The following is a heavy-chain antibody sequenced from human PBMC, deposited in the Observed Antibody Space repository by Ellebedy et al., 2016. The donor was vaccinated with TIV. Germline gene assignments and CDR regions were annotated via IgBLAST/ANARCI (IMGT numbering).Heavy chain of an antibody. Sequence: MPGGSLRLSCEASGFTFSSFAMSWVRQPPGKGLEWIGMVYHSGSSFYNPSLKSRVTISVDTSKNQFSLKVISVTAADTAVYFCARQGSLSLGYGADSLLDSWGQGTLVTVSS. D-gene: IGHD4-23*01. J-gene: IGHJ4*02. CDR2: VYHSGSS. CDR3: ARQGSLSLGYGADSLLDS. CDR1: GFTFSSFA. V-gene: IGHV4-38-2*01.